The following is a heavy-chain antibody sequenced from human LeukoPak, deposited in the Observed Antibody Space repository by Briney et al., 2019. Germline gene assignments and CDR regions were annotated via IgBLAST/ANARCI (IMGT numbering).Heavy chain of an antibody. CDR3: VRDREPNWFDP. CDR2: TYYRSRWYS. J-gene: IGHJ5*02. V-gene: IGHV6-1*01. CDR1: GDSVSSNSAA. D-gene: IGHD5-24*01. Sequence: SQTPSLTCAISGDSVSSNSAAWHWIRQSPSRGLEWLGRTYYRSRWYSNYAPSVKSRITINPDTSKNQFSLRLNSVTPEDTAVYYCVRDREPNWFDPWGQGTLVTVSS.